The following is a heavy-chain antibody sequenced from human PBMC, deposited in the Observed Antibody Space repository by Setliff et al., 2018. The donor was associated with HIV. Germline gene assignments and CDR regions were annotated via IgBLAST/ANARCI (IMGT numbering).Heavy chain of an antibody. CDR2: IYHSGGT. Sequence: SETLSLTCAVSGYSISSGYYWGWIRQPPGRGLEWIGNIYHSGGTHYNPSLRSRVTISVDTSKNHFSLKLSSVTAADTAIYYCARTRGYTYGYIDYWGQGTLVTVS. J-gene: IGHJ4*02. D-gene: IGHD5-18*01. CDR1: GYSISSGYY. CDR3: ARTRGYTYGYIDY. V-gene: IGHV4-38-2*01.